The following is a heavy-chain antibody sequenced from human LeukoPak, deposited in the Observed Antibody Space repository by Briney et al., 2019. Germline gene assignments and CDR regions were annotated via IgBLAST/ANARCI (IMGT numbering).Heavy chain of an antibody. D-gene: IGHD6-13*01. Sequence: SETLSLTCSVSGHSITSGYYWGWIRQPPGKGLEWIGSIYHIGTTYYNPSLKGRVTISVNTSKIQFSLNLNSVTAADTAVYYCARGLASSWVAYESWGKGTLVTVPS. CDR2: IYHIGTT. J-gene: IGHJ5*02. CDR3: ARGLASSWVAYES. CDR1: GHSITSGYY. V-gene: IGHV4-38-2*02.